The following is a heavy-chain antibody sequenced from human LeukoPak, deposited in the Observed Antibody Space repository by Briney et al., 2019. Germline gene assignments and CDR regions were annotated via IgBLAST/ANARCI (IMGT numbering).Heavy chain of an antibody. CDR1: GFTFSSYE. D-gene: IGHD5-24*01. J-gene: IGHJ4*02. Sequence: PGGSLRLSCAASGFTFSSYEMNGVRQAPGKGLEGVSYITGSGTTIYYADSVKGRFTISRDNAKNSLYLQMNSLRAEDTAVYYCARTIEMATISYFDYWGQGTLVTVSS. CDR3: ARTIEMATISYFDY. V-gene: IGHV3-48*03. CDR2: ITGSGTTI.